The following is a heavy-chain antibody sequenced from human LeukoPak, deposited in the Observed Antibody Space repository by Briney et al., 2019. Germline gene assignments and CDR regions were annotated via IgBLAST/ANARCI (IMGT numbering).Heavy chain of an antibody. D-gene: IGHD2-15*01. CDR2: IYYSGST. CDR1: GGSISSGDYY. V-gene: IGHV4-30-4*08. J-gene: IGHJ5*02. CDR3: ARVVVVAATGIRFDP. Sequence: SETLSLTCTVSGGSISSGDYYWSWIRQPPGKGLEWIGYIYYSGSTYYNPSLKSRITISVDTSKNQFSLKLSSVTAADTAVYYCARVVVVAATGIRFDPWGQGTLVTVSS.